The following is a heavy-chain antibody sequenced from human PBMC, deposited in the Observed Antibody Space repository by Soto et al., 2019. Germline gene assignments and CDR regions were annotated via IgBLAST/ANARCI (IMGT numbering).Heavy chain of an antibody. V-gene: IGHV3-9*01. CDR2: ISWNSGSI. Sequence: GGSLRLSCAASGFTFDDYAMHWVRQAPGKGLEWVSGISWNSGSIGYADSVKGRFTISRDNAKNSLYLQMNSLRAEDTALYYCAKDPARGIGAFLRLFDYWGQGTLVTVSS. CDR1: GFTFDDYA. D-gene: IGHD3-10*01. J-gene: IGHJ4*02. CDR3: AKDPARGIGAFLRLFDY.